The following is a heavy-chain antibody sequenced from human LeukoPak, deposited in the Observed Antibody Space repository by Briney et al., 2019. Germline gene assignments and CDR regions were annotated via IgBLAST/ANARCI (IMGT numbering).Heavy chain of an antibody. J-gene: IGHJ4*02. CDR1: GGSISSGGYS. V-gene: IGHV4-30-2*01. Sequence: SQTLSLTCAVSGGSISSGGYSWSWIRQPPGQGLEWIGYIYHSGSTYYNPSLKSRVTISVDRSKNQYSLKLSSVTAADTAVYYCARVRIGDSSGYEVDYWGQGTLVTVPS. CDR3: ARVRIGDSSGYEVDY. D-gene: IGHD3-22*01. CDR2: IYHSGST.